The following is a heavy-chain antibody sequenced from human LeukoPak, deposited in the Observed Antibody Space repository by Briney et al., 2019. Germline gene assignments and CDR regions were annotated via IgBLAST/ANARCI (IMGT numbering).Heavy chain of an antibody. V-gene: IGHV4-38-2*02. D-gene: IGHD4-17*01. CDR1: GYSISNGYY. CDR2: IYHTGST. CDR3: ARGPVPKAGNDY. Sequence: PSETLSLTCTVSGYSISNGYYWGWIRQPPGKGLEWIRTIYHTGSTYYNPSLKSRVTISVDTSKNQFSLKLSSVTAADTAVYYCARGPVPKAGNDYWGQGTLVTVSS. J-gene: IGHJ4*02.